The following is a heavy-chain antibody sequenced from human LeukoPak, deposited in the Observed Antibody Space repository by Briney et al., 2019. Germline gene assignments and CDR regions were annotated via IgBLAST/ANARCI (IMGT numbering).Heavy chain of an antibody. J-gene: IGHJ4*02. CDR2: IYYSGST. D-gene: IGHD3-22*01. V-gene: IGHV4-39*07. CDR3: ARDFYDSGDYYYSRQFDY. CDR1: GGSISSSSYY. Sequence: SETLSLTCTVSGGSISSSSYYWGWIRQPPGKGLEWIGSIYYSGSTYYNPSLKSRVTISVDTSKNQFSLKLSSVTAADTAIYYCARDFYDSGDYYYSRQFDYWGQGTLVTVSS.